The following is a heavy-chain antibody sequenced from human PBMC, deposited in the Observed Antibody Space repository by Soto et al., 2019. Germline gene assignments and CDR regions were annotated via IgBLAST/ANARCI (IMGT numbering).Heavy chain of an antibody. J-gene: IGHJ3*02. CDR1: GLTFSNCV. D-gene: IGHD2-2*02. CDR2: GSTGST. Sequence: EAQLLESGGVLAQRGGSLRLSCLVSGLTFSNCVMNWVRQPPGKGLECVSGGSTGSTFYADSVKGRFSLSRDNSKNTLYLQMNSLRAEDTAVYYCANPLVPAAIRRYDAFDIWGQGTMVTVSS. V-gene: IGHV3-23*01. CDR3: ANPLVPAAIRRYDAFDI.